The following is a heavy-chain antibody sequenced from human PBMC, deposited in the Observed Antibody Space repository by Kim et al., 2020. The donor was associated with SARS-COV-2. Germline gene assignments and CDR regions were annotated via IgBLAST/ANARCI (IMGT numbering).Heavy chain of an antibody. CDR2: INPNSGGT. J-gene: IGHJ3*01. D-gene: IGHD2-15*01. CDR3: ARDRDTPPERGNAFDV. CDR1: GYTFTGHY. V-gene: IGHV1-2*02. Sequence: ASVKVSCKTSGYTFTGHYMHWVRQAPGQGLEWMGWINPNSGGTIYAQKFQGRVTMTRDTSISTAYMELSSLISDDTAVYYCARDRDTPPERGNAFDVWGQGTMVTVSS.